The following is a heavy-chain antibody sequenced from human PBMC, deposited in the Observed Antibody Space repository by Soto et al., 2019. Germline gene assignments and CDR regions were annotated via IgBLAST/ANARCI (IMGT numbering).Heavy chain of an antibody. CDR2: IKNKTDGGTT. CDR1: GFTFSNYW. Sequence: PGGSLRLSCAASGFTFSNYWMNWVRQAPGKGLEWVGRIKNKTDGGTTDYAAPVKGRFTISRDDSKNTLYLQMNSLKTEDTAVYYCTTDPPNYYDSSGYYSFGYWGQGTLVTVSS. CDR3: TTDPPNYYDSSGYYSFGY. J-gene: IGHJ4*02. V-gene: IGHV3-15*01. D-gene: IGHD3-22*01.